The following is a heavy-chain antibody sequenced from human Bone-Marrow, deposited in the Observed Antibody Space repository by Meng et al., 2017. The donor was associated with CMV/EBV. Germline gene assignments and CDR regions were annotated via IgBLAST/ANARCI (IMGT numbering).Heavy chain of an antibody. Sequence: QVNVEQLGDEVKQPGASVKFSRKASGYTFTIYYMHWVRQAPGQGLEWMGIINPSGGSTSYAQKFQGRVTMTRDTSTSTVYMELSSLRSEDTAVYYCAREGLRGPFDYWGQGTLVTVSS. CDR2: INPSGGST. J-gene: IGHJ4*02. V-gene: IGHV1-46*01. CDR1: GYTFTIYY. CDR3: AREGLRGPFDY. D-gene: IGHD4-17*01.